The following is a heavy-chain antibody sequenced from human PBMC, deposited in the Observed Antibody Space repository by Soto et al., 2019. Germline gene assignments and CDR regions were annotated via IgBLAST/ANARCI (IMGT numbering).Heavy chain of an antibody. D-gene: IGHD3-9*01. CDR1: GYSISNVYY. V-gene: IGHV4-38-2*02. CDR2: IYHSGST. J-gene: IGHJ6*02. CDR3: ARVRGDGYDIVPGYTDHLYYYSGMDV. Sequence: SETLSLTCTVSGYSISNVYYWGWIRQPPGKGLEWIGIIYHSGSTFYNPFLKSRGTMSVDASKNQFSLKLTSVTAADTAVYYCARVRGDGYDIVPGYTDHLYYYSGMDVWGQGTTVTVSS.